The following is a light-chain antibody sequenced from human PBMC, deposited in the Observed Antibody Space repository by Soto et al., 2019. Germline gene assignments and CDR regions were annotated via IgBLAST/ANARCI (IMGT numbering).Light chain of an antibody. CDR1: SSDVGGYNY. Sequence: QSGLTQPASVSGSPGQTITISCTGTSSDVGGYNYVSWYQQHQGKAPKLMIYEVSNRPSGISNRFSGSKSGNTASLTISGLQAEDEADYYCSSYTSSSTLYVFGTGTKVTVL. V-gene: IGLV2-14*01. J-gene: IGLJ1*01. CDR2: EVS. CDR3: SSYTSSSTLYV.